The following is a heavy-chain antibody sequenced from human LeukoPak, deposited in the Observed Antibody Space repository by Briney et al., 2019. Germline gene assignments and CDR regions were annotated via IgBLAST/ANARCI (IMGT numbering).Heavy chain of an antibody. D-gene: IGHD3-10*01. Sequence: GGSLRLSCAASGFTFSSYGMHWVRQAPGKGLEWVALISFDGSNKYYADSVKGRFTISRDNSKNTLHLQMNSLRPEDTAIYYCARDPILVRGYFDYWGQGTLVTVSS. J-gene: IGHJ4*02. CDR3: ARDPILVRGYFDY. CDR1: GFTFSSYG. CDR2: ISFDGSNK. V-gene: IGHV3-30*03.